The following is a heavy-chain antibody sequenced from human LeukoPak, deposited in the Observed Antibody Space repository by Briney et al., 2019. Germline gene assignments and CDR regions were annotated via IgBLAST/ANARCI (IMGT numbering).Heavy chain of an antibody. CDR1: GYTFTSYY. V-gene: IGHV1-69*06. CDR2: IIPIFGTA. CDR3: ASAAYSSGWYCVD. D-gene: IGHD6-19*01. J-gene: IGHJ4*02. Sequence: SVKVSCKASGYTFTSYYMHWVRQAPGQGLEWMGGIIPIFGTANYAQKFQGRVTITADKSTSTAYMELSSLRSEDTAVYYCASAAYSSGWYCVDWGQGTLVTVSS.